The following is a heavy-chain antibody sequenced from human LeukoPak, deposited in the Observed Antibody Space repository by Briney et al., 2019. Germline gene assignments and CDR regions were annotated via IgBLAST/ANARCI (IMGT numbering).Heavy chain of an antibody. J-gene: IGHJ5*02. CDR2: IYHSGST. D-gene: IGHD3-10*01. V-gene: IGHV4-30-2*01. CDR3: AGGRYYYGSGSYSIWFDP. CDR1: GGSISSGGYS. Sequence: SETLSLTCTVSGGSISSGGYSWSWIRQPPGKGLEWIGYIYHSGSTYYNPSLKSRVTISVDRSKNQFSLKLSSVTAADTAVYYCAGGRYYYGSGSYSIWFDPWGQGTLVTVSS.